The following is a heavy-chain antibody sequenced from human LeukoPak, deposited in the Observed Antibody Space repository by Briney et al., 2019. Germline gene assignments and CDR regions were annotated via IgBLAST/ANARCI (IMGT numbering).Heavy chain of an antibody. CDR3: AKATDPRYKGFEP. V-gene: IGHV4-4*07. CDR1: GASISSYY. Sequence: SETLSLTCTVSGASISSYYWTWIRQPAGKGPVWNGGIHTSRSTNYNPSLKSRVNMSVETSKNQSSLKLNSVTAADAAVYYSAKATDPRYKGFEPRGRGTLVTFSS. CDR2: IHTSRST. J-gene: IGHJ5*02. D-gene: IGHD3-9*01.